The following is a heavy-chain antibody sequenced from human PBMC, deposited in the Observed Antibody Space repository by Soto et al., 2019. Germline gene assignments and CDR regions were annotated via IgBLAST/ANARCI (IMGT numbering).Heavy chain of an antibody. CDR3: ARDQGWIQLWLRGYYYYGMDV. V-gene: IGHV1-46*01. CDR1: GCTFTSYY. J-gene: IGHJ6*02. CDR2: LNPSGGST. D-gene: IGHD5-18*01. Sequence: ASVKVSCNASGCTFTSYYMHWVRPAPGQGLEWMGILNPSGGSTSYAQKFQGRVTMTRDTSTSTVYMELSSLRSEDTAVYYCARDQGWIQLWLRGYYYYGMDVWGQGTTVTVSS.